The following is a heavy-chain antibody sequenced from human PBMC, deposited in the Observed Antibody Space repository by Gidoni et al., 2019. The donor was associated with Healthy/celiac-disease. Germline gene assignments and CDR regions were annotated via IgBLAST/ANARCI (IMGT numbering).Heavy chain of an antibody. CDR2: IYTSGST. D-gene: IGHD1-26*01. J-gene: IGHJ5*02. Sequence: QVQLHESGPGLVKPSQTLSLTCTVSGGSIRSGSYYWSWIRQPAGKGLEWIGRIYTSGSTNYNPSLKSRVTISVDTSKNQFSLKLSSVTAADTAVYYCASSIVGATIWFDPWGQGTLVTVSS. V-gene: IGHV4-61*02. CDR1: GGSIRSGSYY. CDR3: ASSIVGATIWFDP.